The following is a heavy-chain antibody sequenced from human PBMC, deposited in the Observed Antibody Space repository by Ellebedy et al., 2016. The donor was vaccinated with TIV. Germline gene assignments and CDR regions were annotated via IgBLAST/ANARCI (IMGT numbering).Heavy chain of an antibody. CDR3: VRFINDIVAGPASTSMHPFDV. Sequence: ASVKVSXXASGYTFTDYYMHWVRQAPGQGLEWMGGIIPVFGIRNYAQKFQGRVAFSTDESTSTAYMEINSLTSDDTATYFCVRFINDIVAGPASTSMHPFDVWGEGTLVTISS. CDR1: GYTFTDYY. V-gene: IGHV1/OR15-1*04. CDR2: IIPVFGIR. D-gene: IGHD2-2*01. J-gene: IGHJ3*01.